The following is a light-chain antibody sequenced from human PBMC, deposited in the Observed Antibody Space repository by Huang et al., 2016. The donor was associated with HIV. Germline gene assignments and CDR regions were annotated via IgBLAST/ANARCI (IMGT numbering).Light chain of an antibody. J-gene: IGKJ2*01. CDR2: AAS. V-gene: IGKV1-9*01. CDR3: QQLNNYPPT. CDR1: QGINSY. Sequence: IQLTQSPPSLSASVGDRVTITCRASQGINSYLAWYQQRQGQPPKLLVYAASTLQSGVPSRFRGSGSGTNFTLTISSLQPEDFATYYCQQLNNYPPTFGQGTNLEIK.